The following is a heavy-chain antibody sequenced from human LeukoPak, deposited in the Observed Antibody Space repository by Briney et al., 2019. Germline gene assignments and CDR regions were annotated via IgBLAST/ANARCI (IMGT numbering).Heavy chain of an antibody. CDR2: MNPNSGNT. D-gene: IGHD3/OR15-3a*01. CDR1: GYAFSSYD. CDR3: ARALSWTTESYYYMDV. Sequence: ASVKVSCKASGYAFSSYDINWVRQATGQGLEWMGWMNPNSGNTGYAQKFQGRVTMTKNTSITTAYMDLSSLRSEDTAVYYCARALSWTTESYYYMDVWGKGTTVTVSS. J-gene: IGHJ6*03. V-gene: IGHV1-8*01.